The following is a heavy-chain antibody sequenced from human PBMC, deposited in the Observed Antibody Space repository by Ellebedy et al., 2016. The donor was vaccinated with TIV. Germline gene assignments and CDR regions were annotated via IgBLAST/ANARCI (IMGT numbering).Heavy chain of an antibody. CDR1: GFIFSSHW. V-gene: IGHV3-7*02. CDR3: TSHGDGSGWSSNYYGMDV. Sequence: GESLKISXAASGFIFSSHWMSWVRQAPGKGLEWVAYINQDGSETSYVGSAKGRFTISRDNAKNSLSLQMSSLRGEDTALYYCTSHGDGSGWSSNYYGMDVWGQGTTVTVS. CDR2: INQDGSET. D-gene: IGHD6-19*01. J-gene: IGHJ6*02.